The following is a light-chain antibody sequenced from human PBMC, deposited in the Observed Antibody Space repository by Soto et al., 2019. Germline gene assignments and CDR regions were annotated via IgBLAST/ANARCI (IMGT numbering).Light chain of an antibody. CDR2: WAS. V-gene: IGKV4-1*01. Sequence: DIVMTQSPESLAVSLGERATINCKSSQSVFYSSNNKNYLTWYQQKPGQPPKLLIYWASTRESGVPDRFSGSESETDFTLTISILQAEDVAVYYCQQYYSLPLTFGGGTKVEIK. CDR1: QSVFYSSNNKNY. CDR3: QQYYSLPLT. J-gene: IGKJ4*01.